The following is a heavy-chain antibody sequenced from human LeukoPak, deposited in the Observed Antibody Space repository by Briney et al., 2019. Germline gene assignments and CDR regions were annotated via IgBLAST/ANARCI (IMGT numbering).Heavy chain of an antibody. D-gene: IGHD5-18*01. CDR1: GGSISSTIYY. J-gene: IGHJ4*02. CDR3: ARVKKVDTSIDY. V-gene: IGHV4-39*01. CDR2: IFYTGST. Sequence: KPSETLSLTCTVSGGSISSTIYYWGWIRQPPGKGLEWIGSIFYTGSTYYNPSLRSRVTISKDMSKNQFFLKLNFVTAADTAVHFCARVKKVDTSIDYWGQGTLVTVSS.